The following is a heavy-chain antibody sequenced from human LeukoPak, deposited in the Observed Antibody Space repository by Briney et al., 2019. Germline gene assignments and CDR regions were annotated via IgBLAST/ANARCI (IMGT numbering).Heavy chain of an antibody. J-gene: IGHJ5*02. V-gene: IGHV3-64D*09. CDR3: VREGDGNWFDP. D-gene: IGHD3-16*01. CDR2: IGSNGGDT. Sequence: TGGSLRLSCSASGFTFSRYAMHWVRQAPGKGLESISAIGSNGGDTYYAGSVKGRFTIFRDNSMNTLYLRMSSLRTEDTAIYYCVREGDGNWFDPWGQGTLVTVSS. CDR1: GFTFSRYA.